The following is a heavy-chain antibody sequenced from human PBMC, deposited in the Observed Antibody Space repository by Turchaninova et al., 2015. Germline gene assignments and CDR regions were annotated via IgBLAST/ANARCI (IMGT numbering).Heavy chain of an antibody. Sequence: QVQLQESGPGLVKTSETLSLTCTVSGGSISSYSWSWIRQPPGKGLVWIGYISYSGTPNYNPSLKSRVTISVDTSKNQFSLKLTAVTAADTAVYYCARDRWFDPWGQGTLVTVSS. CDR2: ISYSGTP. V-gene: IGHV4-59*01. CDR3: ARDRWFDP. J-gene: IGHJ5*02. CDR1: GGSISSYS.